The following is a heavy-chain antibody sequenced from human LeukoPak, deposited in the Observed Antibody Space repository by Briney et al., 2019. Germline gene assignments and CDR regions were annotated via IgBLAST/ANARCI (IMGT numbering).Heavy chain of an antibody. CDR3: ARGCSGGSCYYYYYMDV. D-gene: IGHD2-15*01. J-gene: IGHJ6*03. CDR2: SGGT. V-gene: IGHV1-2*02. Sequence: SGGTNYSQKFQGRVTITRDRSISTAYMELSRLRSDDTAVYYCARGCSGGSCYYYYYMDVWGKGTTVTVSS.